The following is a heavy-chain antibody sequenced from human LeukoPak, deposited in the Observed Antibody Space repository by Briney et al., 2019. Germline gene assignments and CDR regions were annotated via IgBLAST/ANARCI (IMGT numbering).Heavy chain of an antibody. V-gene: IGHV3-23*01. CDR3: AKDALQDYGGNIPRIYFDY. J-gene: IGHJ4*02. D-gene: IGHD4-23*01. CDR2: ISGSGGST. Sequence: GGSLRLSCAASGFTFSSYAMSWVRQAPGKGLEWVSAISGSGGSTYYADSVKGRFTISRDNSKNTLYLQMNSLRAEDTAVYYCAKDALQDYGGNIPRIYFDYWGQGTLVTVSS. CDR1: GFTFSSYA.